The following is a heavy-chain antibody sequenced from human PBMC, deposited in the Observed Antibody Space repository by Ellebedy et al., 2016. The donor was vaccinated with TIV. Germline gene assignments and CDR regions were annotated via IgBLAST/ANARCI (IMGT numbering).Heavy chain of an antibody. Sequence: AASVKVSCKASGGTFSSYAISWVRQAPGQGLEWMGGIIPIFGTANYAQKFQGRVTITADESTSTAYMELSSLRSEDTAVYYCARGHTAMVLGDFDYWGQGTLVTVSS. CDR3: ARGHTAMVLGDFDY. D-gene: IGHD5-18*01. CDR2: IIPIFGTA. V-gene: IGHV1-69*13. CDR1: GGTFSSYA. J-gene: IGHJ4*02.